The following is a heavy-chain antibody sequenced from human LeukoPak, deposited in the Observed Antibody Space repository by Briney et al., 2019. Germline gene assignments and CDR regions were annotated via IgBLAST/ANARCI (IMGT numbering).Heavy chain of an antibody. CDR2: IIPVFDMT. Sequence: SVKVSCKASGHTFDRFPINWVRLAPGQGLEWMGRIIPVFDMTHYAPKFQGRITMTADTSTTTVHMELRSLKSEDTAVYFCAKGPHDYGDFVYLWGQGTRVTVSS. J-gene: IGHJ5*02. CDR1: GHTFDRFP. D-gene: IGHD4-17*01. CDR3: AKGPHDYGDFVYL. V-gene: IGHV1-69*04.